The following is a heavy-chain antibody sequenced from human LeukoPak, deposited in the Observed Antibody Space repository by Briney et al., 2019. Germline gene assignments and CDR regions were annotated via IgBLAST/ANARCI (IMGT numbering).Heavy chain of an antibody. V-gene: IGHV3-53*01. J-gene: IGHJ6*03. CDR3: ARVVGYCSSTSCYTGRHYYMDV. CDR1: GFTVSSNY. Sequence: GGSLRLSCAASGFTVSSNYMSWVRQAPGKGLEWVSVIYSGGSTYYADSVKGRFTISRDNSKNTLYLQMNSLRAEDTAVYYCARVVGYCSSTSCYTGRHYYMDVWGKGTTVTVSS. CDR2: IYSGGST. D-gene: IGHD2-2*02.